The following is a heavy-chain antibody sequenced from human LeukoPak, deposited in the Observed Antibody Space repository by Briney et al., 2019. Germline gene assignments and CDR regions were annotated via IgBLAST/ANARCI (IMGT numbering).Heavy chain of an antibody. Sequence: ASVKVSCKASGGTFSSYAISWVGQAPGQRLEWMGGIIPIFGTANYAQKFQGRVTITADESTSTAYMELSSLRSEDTAVYYCARGIGDGYNLDGYYFDYWGQGTLVTVSS. CDR1: GGTFSSYA. V-gene: IGHV1-69*13. J-gene: IGHJ4*02. CDR2: IIPIFGTA. CDR3: ARGIGDGYNLDGYYFDY. D-gene: IGHD5-24*01.